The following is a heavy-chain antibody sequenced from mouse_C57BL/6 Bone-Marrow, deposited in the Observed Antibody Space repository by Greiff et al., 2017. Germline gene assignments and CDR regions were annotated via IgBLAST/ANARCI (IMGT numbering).Heavy chain of an antibody. CDR2: IHPNSGST. CDR3: SISCPHYYGRSYGYFDV. V-gene: IGHV1-64*01. J-gene: IGHJ1*03. CDR1: GYTFTSYW. D-gene: IGHD1-1*01. Sequence: VKLQESGAELVKPGASVKLSCKASGYTFTSYWMHWVKQRPGQGLEWIGMIHPNSGSTNYTEKFKSKATMTVDKSSSTAYMQLSSLTSEASAVYYCSISCPHYYGRSYGYFDVWGTGTTVTVSS.